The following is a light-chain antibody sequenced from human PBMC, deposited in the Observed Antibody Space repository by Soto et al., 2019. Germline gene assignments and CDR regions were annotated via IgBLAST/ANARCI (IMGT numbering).Light chain of an antibody. CDR1: QSISNW. Sequence: DIQMTQSPSSLSASVGDRVTFTCRASQSISNWLAWYQQKPGKAPKLLIYKASTLESGVPSRFSGSGSGTEFTHTSSSLQADDFGIYYCQQYNGYRLTFGGGTKVEIK. J-gene: IGKJ4*01. CDR2: KAS. V-gene: IGKV1-5*03. CDR3: QQYNGYRLT.